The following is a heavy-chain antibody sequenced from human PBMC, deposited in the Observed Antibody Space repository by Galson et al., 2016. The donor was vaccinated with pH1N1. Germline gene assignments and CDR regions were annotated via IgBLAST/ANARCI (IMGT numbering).Heavy chain of an antibody. D-gene: IGHD1-26*01. CDR3: AREGVTESGRWENAFAI. CDR1: GDSVSSIDAA. Sequence: CAISGDSVSSIDAAWNWIRQSPSGGLEGLGRTYYRSRWIYDYAGSVSGRITINPDTSKNQFSLQLSSVTPEDTAVYYCAREGVTESGRWENAFAIWGQGTMVTVS. CDR2: TYYRSRWIY. V-gene: IGHV6-1*01. J-gene: IGHJ3*02.